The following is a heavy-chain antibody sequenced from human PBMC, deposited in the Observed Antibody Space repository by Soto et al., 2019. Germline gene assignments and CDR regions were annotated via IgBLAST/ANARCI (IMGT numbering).Heavy chain of an antibody. Sequence: QVQLVQSGGEVRKPGASVEVSCKASGFMFTTYGFSWVRQAPGQGLEWMAWISAYNGNKNYAQKFQGRVTMTTATSTPKASLELRNRPPDATATFSCARTGGGLAARPLEYWGQGTLVTVSS. CDR3: ARTGGGLAARPLEY. V-gene: IGHV1-18*01. CDR2: ISAYNGNK. CDR1: GFMFTTYG. J-gene: IGHJ4*02. D-gene: IGHD6-6*01.